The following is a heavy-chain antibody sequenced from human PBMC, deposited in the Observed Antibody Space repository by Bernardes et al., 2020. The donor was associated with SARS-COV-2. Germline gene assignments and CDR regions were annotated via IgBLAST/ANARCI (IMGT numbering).Heavy chain of an antibody. CDR1: GYTFTAYD. Sequence: ASVKVSCKASGYTFTAYDISWVRQATGQGLEWMGWMTPNSGNTGYAQKFQGRVTMTRDTSISTAYMELSSLTSDDTAVYFCAIIMVGPTNYYYYYGMDVWGQGT. CDR3: AIIMVGPTNYYYYYGMDV. D-gene: IGHD1-26*01. J-gene: IGHJ6*02. V-gene: IGHV1-8*01. CDR2: MTPNSGNT.